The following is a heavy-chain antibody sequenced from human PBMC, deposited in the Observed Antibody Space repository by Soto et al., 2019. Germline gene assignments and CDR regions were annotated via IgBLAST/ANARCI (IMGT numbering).Heavy chain of an antibody. CDR1: GYTFTSYD. CDR2: MNPNSGNT. CDR3: ARVSRYDSSGYYLRYYYYGMDV. J-gene: IGHJ6*02. Sequence: ASVKVSCKASGYTFTSYDINWVRQATGQGLEWMGWMNPNSGNTGYAQKFQGRVTMTRNTSISTAYMELSSLRSEDTAVYYCARVSRYDSSGYYLRYYYYGMDVWGQGTTVTVSS. D-gene: IGHD3-22*01. V-gene: IGHV1-8*01.